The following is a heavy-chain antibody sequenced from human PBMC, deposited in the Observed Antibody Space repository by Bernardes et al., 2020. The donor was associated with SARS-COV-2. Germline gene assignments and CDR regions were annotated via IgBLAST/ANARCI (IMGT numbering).Heavy chain of an antibody. CDR2: ISAYNGNT. Sequence: VKVSCQASGYTFTSYGISWVRQAPGQGLEWMGWISAYNGNTNYAQKLQGRVTMTTDTSTSTAYMELRSLRSDDTAVYYCARGDYTIFGVDRYYYGMDVWGQGTTVTVSS. D-gene: IGHD3-3*01. CDR1: GYTFTSYG. CDR3: ARGDYTIFGVDRYYYGMDV. V-gene: IGHV1-18*01. J-gene: IGHJ6*02.